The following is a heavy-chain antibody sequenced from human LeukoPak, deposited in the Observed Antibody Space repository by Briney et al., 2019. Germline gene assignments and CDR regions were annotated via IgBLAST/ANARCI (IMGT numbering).Heavy chain of an antibody. V-gene: IGHV3-13*01. Sequence: PGGSLRLSCAASGFTFSSYDMHWVRQATGKGLEWVSAIGTAGDTYYPGSVKGRFTISRENAKNSLYLQMNSLRAGDTAVYYCARARPNGSGSYLRNWGQGTLVTVSS. CDR2: IGTAGDT. J-gene: IGHJ4*02. CDR1: GFTFSSYD. D-gene: IGHD3-10*01. CDR3: ARARPNGSGSYLRN.